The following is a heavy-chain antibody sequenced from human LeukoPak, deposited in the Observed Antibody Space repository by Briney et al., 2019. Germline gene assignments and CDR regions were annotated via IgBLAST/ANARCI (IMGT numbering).Heavy chain of an antibody. Sequence: GESLKISCKGSGYSLTSYWIGWVRQMPGKGLEWMGIIYPGDSDTRYSPSFQGQVTISADKSISTAYLQWSSLKASDTAMYYCARVLGYCSSTSCYYPYYYYYGMDVWGKGTTVTVSS. V-gene: IGHV5-51*01. D-gene: IGHD2-2*01. CDR2: IYPGDSDT. CDR1: GYSLTSYW. CDR3: ARVLGYCSSTSCYYPYYYYYGMDV. J-gene: IGHJ6*04.